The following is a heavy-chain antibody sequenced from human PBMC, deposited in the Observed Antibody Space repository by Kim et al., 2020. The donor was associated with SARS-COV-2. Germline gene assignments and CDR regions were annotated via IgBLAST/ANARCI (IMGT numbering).Heavy chain of an antibody. CDR3: ARGSFSIPIY. CDR1: GVSITTAAW. D-gene: IGHD2-2*01. Sequence: SETLSLTCAVSGVSITTAAWWRWVRQSPGRGLEWIGEIFHDGTTNYNPSLNSRLTISVDKSKNQFSLELSSVTAADTAVYYCARGSFSIPIYWGQGTLITVSS. V-gene: IGHV4-4*02. J-gene: IGHJ4*02. CDR2: IFHDGTT.